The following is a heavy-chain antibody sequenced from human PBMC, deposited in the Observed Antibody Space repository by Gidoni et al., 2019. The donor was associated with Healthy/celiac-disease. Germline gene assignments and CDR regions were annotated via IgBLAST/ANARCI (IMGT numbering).Heavy chain of an antibody. V-gene: IGHV3-7*01. J-gene: IGHJ6*02. Sequence: EVQLVESGGGLVQPGGSLRLSCAASGFTFSSYWMSWVRQAPGKGLEWVANIKQDGSEKYYVDSVKGRFTISRDNAKNSLYLQMNSLRAEDTAVYYCARWDDYGEHEAYYYYGMDVWGQGTTVTVSS. CDR2: IKQDGSEK. CDR3: ARWDDYGEHEAYYYYGMDV. D-gene: IGHD4-17*01. CDR1: GFTFSSYW.